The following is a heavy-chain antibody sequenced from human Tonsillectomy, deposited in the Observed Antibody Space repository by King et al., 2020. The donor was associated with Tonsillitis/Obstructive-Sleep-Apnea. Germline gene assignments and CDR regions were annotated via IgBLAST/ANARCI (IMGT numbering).Heavy chain of an antibody. V-gene: IGHV4-59*01. CDR1: GGSISNYY. D-gene: IGHD3-10*01. CDR3: ASSSGSGRYYRGVYYYYYYMDV. J-gene: IGHJ6*03. CDR2: IYYSGST. Sequence: VQLQESGPGLVKPSETLSLTCTVSGGSISNYYWSWIRQPPGMGLEWIGYIYYSGSTNYNPSLKSRFPISVDTSKNQFSLRMSSVAAADTAGYFCASSSGSGRYYRGVYYYYYYMDVWGKGTTVTVSS.